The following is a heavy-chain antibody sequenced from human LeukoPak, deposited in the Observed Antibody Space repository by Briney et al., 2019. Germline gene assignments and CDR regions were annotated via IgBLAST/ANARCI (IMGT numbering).Heavy chain of an antibody. V-gene: IGHV1-69-2*01. D-gene: IGHD4-23*01. Sequence: ASVKVSCKASGYTFTGYYMHWVQQAPGKGLEWMGLVDPEDGETIYAEKFQGRVTITADTSTDTAYMELSSLRSEDTAVYYCATDYGGNSGYWGQGTLVTVSS. J-gene: IGHJ4*02. CDR1: GYTFTGYY. CDR3: ATDYGGNSGY. CDR2: VDPEDGET.